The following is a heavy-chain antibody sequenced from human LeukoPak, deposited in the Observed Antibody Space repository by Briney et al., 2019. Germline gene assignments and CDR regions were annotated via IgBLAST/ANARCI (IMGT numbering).Heavy chain of an antibody. J-gene: IGHJ4*02. CDR3: ARRGSGWYVDY. CDR2: IYPGDSDT. CDR1: GYSFTSYW. D-gene: IGHD6-19*01. Sequence: GESLKISCKGSGYSFTSYWIGWVRQMPGKGLEWMGIIYPGDSDTRYSPSFLGHVTISVDKSISTAYLQWSSLKASDTAIYYCARRGSGWYVDYWGQGTLVTVSS. V-gene: IGHV5-51*01.